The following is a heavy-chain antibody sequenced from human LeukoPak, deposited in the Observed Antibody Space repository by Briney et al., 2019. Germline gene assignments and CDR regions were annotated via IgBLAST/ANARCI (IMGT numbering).Heavy chain of an antibody. CDR2: IYNSGTT. CDR3: ARAAMVRGVDYFDS. V-gene: IGHV3-53*01. D-gene: IGHD3-10*01. Sequence: GGSLRLSCAAPGFSVSSNYMSWVRQAPGKGLEWVSVIYNSGTTKYADSVKGRFTIARDNAKNTLYLQMNSLRAEDTAVYYCARAAMVRGVDYFDSWGQGTLVTVSS. J-gene: IGHJ4*02. CDR1: GFSVSSNY.